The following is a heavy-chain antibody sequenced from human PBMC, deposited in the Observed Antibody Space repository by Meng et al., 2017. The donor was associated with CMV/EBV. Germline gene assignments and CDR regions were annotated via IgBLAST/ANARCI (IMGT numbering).Heavy chain of an antibody. CDR3: TRHQFAYCGGDCSGDDAFDI. D-gene: IGHD2-21*01. V-gene: IGHV3-30*04. CDR1: GFTFSSYA. Sequence: GGSLRLSCAASGFTFSSYAMHWVRQAPGKGLEWVAVISYDGSNKYYADSVKGRFTISRDNSKNTLYLQMNSLRAEDTAVYYCTRHQFAYCGGDCSGDDAFDIWGQGTMVTVSS. J-gene: IGHJ3*02. CDR2: ISYDGSNK.